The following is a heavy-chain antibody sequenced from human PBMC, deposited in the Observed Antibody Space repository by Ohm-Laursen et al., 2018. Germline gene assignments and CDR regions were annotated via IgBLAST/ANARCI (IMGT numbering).Heavy chain of an antibody. D-gene: IGHD2-15*01. J-gene: IGHJ4*02. Sequence: SLRLSCTASGFTFSENYMSWIRQAPGQGLEWVSYISSGGRNIFYADSVRGRFTISRDNAKNSLYLQMNSLRAEDTAVYYCAKAALIVVVVAATPLDYWGQGTLVTVSS. CDR1: GFTFSENY. CDR3: AKAALIVVVVAATPLDY. CDR2: ISSGGRNI. V-gene: IGHV3-11*01.